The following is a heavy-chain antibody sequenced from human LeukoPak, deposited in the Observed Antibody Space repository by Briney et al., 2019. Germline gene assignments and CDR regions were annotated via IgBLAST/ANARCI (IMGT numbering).Heavy chain of an antibody. CDR3: ARAFRSGYYRGNWFDP. Sequence: GASVKVSCKAPGYTFTSYDINWVRQATGQGLEWMGWMNPNSGNTGYAQKFQGRVTITRNTSISTAYMELSSLRSEDTAVYYCARAFRSGYYRGNWFDPWGQGTLVTVSS. V-gene: IGHV1-8*03. CDR2: MNPNSGNT. J-gene: IGHJ5*02. D-gene: IGHD3-3*01. CDR1: GYTFTSYD.